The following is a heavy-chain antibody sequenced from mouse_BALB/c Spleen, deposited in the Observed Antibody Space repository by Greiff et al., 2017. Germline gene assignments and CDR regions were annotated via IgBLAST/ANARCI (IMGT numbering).Heavy chain of an antibody. Sequence: QVQLQQSGPGLVAPSQSLSITCTVSGFSLTGYGVNWVRQPPGKGLEWLGMIWGDGSTDYNSALKSRLSISKDNSKSQVFLKMNSLQTDDTARYYCARDHYGSSYNGYFDVWGAGTTVTVSS. J-gene: IGHJ1*01. V-gene: IGHV2-6-7*01. CDR3: ARDHYGSSYNGYFDV. D-gene: IGHD1-1*01. CDR1: GFSLTGYG. CDR2: IWGDGST.